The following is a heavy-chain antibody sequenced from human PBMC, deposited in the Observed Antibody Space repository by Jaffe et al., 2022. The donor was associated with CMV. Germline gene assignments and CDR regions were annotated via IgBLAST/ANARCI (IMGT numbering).Heavy chain of an antibody. Sequence: QVQLVESGGGVVQPGRSLRLSCAASGFTFSSYGMHWVRQAPGKGLEWVAVIWYDGSNKYYADSVKGRFTISRDNSKNTLYLQMNSLRAEDTAVYYCARGFFDYDSSGSRGAYYYGMDVWGQGTTVTVSS. J-gene: IGHJ6*02. CDR1: GFTFSSYG. CDR2: IWYDGSNK. CDR3: ARGFFDYDSSGSRGAYYYGMDV. D-gene: IGHD3-22*01. V-gene: IGHV3-33*01.